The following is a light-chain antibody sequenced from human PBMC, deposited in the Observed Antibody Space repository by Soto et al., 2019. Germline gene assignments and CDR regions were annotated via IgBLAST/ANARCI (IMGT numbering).Light chain of an antibody. CDR2: EVS. V-gene: IGLV2-14*01. Sequence: QSALTQPASVSGSPGQSITISCTGTSGDVGTYNYVSWYQHHPGKAPKLIIYEVSNRPSGVSNRFSGSKSGSTASLTISGLQAEDEADYHCTSYTRDTALVFGTGTKVTVL. CDR3: TSYTRDTALV. CDR1: SGDVGTYNY. J-gene: IGLJ1*01.